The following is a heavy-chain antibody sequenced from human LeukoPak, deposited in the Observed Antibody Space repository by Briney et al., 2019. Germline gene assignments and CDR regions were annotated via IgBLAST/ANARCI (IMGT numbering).Heavy chain of an antibody. CDR2: IYYSGST. CDR1: GGSISSGGYY. D-gene: IGHD3-10*01. J-gene: IGHJ4*02. Sequence: SETLSLTCTVSGGSISSGGYYWSWIRQHPGKGLEWIGYIYYSGSTYYNPSLKSPVTISVDTSKNQFSLKLSSVTAADTAVYYCASGVGFGEFYFDYWGQGTLVTVSS. V-gene: IGHV4-31*01. CDR3: ASGVGFGEFYFDY.